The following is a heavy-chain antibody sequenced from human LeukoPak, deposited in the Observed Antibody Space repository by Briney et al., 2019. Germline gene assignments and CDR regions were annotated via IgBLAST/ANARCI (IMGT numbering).Heavy chain of an antibody. CDR2: ISYDGSNK. CDR1: GFTFSSYW. J-gene: IGHJ4*02. CDR3: ARGSPPDY. V-gene: IGHV3-30*03. Sequence: AGGSLRLSCAASGFTFSSYWMSWVRQAPGKGLEWVAVISYDGSNKYYADSVKGRFTISRDNSKNTLYLQMSSLRPEDTAVNYCARGSPPDYWGQGTLVTVSS.